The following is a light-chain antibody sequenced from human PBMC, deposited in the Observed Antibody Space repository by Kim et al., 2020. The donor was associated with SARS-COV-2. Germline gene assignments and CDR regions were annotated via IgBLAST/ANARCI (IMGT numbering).Light chain of an antibody. CDR2: GKN. J-gene: IGLJ2*01. CDR1: SLRSYY. Sequence: VAVGQKVRITCQGDSLRSYYATWYQQKPGQAPILVIYGKNNRPSGIPDRFSGSSSGNTASLTITGTQAGDEADYYCNSRDSNDNVLFGGGTKLTVL. CDR3: NSRDSNDNVL. V-gene: IGLV3-19*01.